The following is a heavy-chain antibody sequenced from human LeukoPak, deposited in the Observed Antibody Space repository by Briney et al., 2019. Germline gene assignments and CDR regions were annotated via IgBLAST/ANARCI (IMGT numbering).Heavy chain of an antibody. CDR1: GGSVTSYY. CDR2: FYYSEST. V-gene: IGHV4-59*02. D-gene: IGHD4-23*01. CDR3: ATILYGGNSMDV. Sequence: SETLSLTCTVSGGSVTSYYWSWIRQPPGKGLEFFGYFYYSESTHYNPSFESRVTMSVDTSMNQISLRLNSVTPADTAVYYCATILYGGNSMDVWGQGTTVTVSS. J-gene: IGHJ6*02.